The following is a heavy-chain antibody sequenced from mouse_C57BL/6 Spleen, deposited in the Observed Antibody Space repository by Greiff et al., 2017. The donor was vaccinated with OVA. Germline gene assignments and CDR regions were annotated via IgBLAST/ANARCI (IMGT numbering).Heavy chain of an antibody. CDR2: IRNKANGYTT. Sequence: DVKLVESGGGLVQPGGSLSLSCAASGFTFTDYYMSWVRQPPGKALEWLGFIRNKANGYTTEYSASVKGRFTISRDNSQSILYLQMNALRAEDSATYYCARHSNGLFDYWGQGTTLTVSS. CDR1: GFTFTDYY. CDR3: ARHSNGLFDY. V-gene: IGHV7-3*01. D-gene: IGHD3-1*01. J-gene: IGHJ2*01.